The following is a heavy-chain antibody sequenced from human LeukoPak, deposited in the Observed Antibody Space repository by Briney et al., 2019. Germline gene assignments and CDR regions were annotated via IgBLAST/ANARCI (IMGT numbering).Heavy chain of an antibody. Sequence: SETLSLTCAVYGGSFSGYYWSWIRQPPGKGLEWIGEINHSGSNNYNPSLKSRVTTSVDTSKNQFSLKLSSVTAADTAVYYCARGPKYCSSTSCPVRYYYYYYMDVWGKGTTVTVSS. D-gene: IGHD2-2*01. J-gene: IGHJ6*03. CDR2: INHSGSN. CDR3: ARGPKYCSSTSCPVRYYYYYYMDV. CDR1: GGSFSGYY. V-gene: IGHV4-34*01.